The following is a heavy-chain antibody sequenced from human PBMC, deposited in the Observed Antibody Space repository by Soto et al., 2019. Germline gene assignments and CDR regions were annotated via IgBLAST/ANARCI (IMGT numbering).Heavy chain of an antibody. CDR1: GFTFSTYT. V-gene: IGHV3-21*01. CDR2: INGRGNYI. CDR3: VREDGKVGTNSAFDY. D-gene: IGHD1-26*01. J-gene: IGHJ4*02. Sequence: GGSLRLSCASSGFTFSTYTMNWVRQAPGKGLEWVSSINGRGNYIYYAESVKGRFTISRDNAKNSLNLQMDKLRAEDTALYYCVREDGKVGTNSAFDYWGLGALVTVSS.